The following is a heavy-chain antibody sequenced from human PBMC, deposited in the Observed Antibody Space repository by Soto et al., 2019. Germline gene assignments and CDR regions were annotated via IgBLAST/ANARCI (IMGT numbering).Heavy chain of an antibody. V-gene: IGHV4-59*08. CDR3: ARHAPIAVAGTIDY. CDR2: IYYSGST. CDR1: GGSIRSYY. Sequence: SETLSLTCTVAGGSIRSYYWSWIRQPPGKGLEWIGYIYYSGSTNYNPSLKSRVTISVDTSKNQFSLKLSSVTAADTAVYYCARHAPIAVAGTIDYWGQGTLVTVSS. D-gene: IGHD6-19*01. J-gene: IGHJ4*02.